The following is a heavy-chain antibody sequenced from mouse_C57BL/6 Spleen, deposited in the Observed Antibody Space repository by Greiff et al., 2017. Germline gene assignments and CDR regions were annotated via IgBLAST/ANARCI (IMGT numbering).Heavy chain of an antibody. V-gene: IGHV1-19*01. CDR1: GYTFTDYY. J-gene: IGHJ3*01. D-gene: IGHD3-2*02. CDR3: ARPDSSGPFAY. CDR2: INPYNGGT. Sequence: EVQGVESGPVLVKPGASVKMSCKASGYTFTDYYMNWVKQSHGKSLEWIGVINPYNGGTSYNQKFKGKATLTVDKSSSTAYMGLNSLTSEDSAVYSCARPDSSGPFAYWGQGTLVTVSA.